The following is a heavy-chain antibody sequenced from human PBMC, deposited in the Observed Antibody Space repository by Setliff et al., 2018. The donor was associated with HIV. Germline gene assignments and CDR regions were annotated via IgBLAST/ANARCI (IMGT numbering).Heavy chain of an antibody. CDR2: IDWDDDE. CDR1: GFSLPTTGMC. J-gene: IGHJ4*02. CDR3: ARIKGSWYVDY. Sequence: SGPTLVNPTQTLTLTCTFSGFSLPTTGMCVTWIRRPPGKALEWLARIDWDDDEYYSTSLKTRLTISKGTSKNQVALTMTNMDPVDTATYYCARIKGSWYVDYWGQGTLVTVSS. V-gene: IGHV2-70*11. D-gene: IGHD6-13*01.